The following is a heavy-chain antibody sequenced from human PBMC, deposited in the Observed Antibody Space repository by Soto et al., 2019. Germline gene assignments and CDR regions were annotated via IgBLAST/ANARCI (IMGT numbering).Heavy chain of an antibody. J-gene: IGHJ4*02. CDR3: ARAVIDYYGSGSYLDY. V-gene: IGHV4-31*03. Sequence: PSETLSLTCTVSGGSISSGGYYWSWIRQHPGKGLEWIGYIYYSGSTYYNPSLKSRVTISVDTSKHQLSLKLSSVTAADTAVYYCARAVIDYYGSGSYLDYWGQGTLVTVSS. CDR2: IYYSGST. CDR1: GGSISSGGYY. D-gene: IGHD3-10*01.